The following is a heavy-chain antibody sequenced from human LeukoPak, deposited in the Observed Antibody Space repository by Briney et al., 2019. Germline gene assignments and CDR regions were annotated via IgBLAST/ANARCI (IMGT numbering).Heavy chain of an antibody. Sequence: PSETLSLTCTVSGGSISSRSYYWGWIRQPPGKGLEWIGNIYYSGSTFYNPSLKSRVTISVDTSKNQFSLKLSSVTAADTAVYYYAGTYYYGSGSYQGAFDIWGQGTMVTVSS. CDR1: GGSISSRSYY. D-gene: IGHD3-10*01. V-gene: IGHV4-39*01. CDR3: AGTYYYGSGSYQGAFDI. J-gene: IGHJ3*02. CDR2: IYYSGST.